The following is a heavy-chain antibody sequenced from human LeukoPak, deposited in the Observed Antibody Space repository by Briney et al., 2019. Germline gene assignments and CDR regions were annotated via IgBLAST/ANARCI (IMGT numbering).Heavy chain of an antibody. J-gene: IGHJ4*01. Sequence: SQTLSLTCAISGDSVSSNSAAWNWIRQSPSRGLEWLGRTYYRSKWYTDFAVSVKSRITINPDTSKNQFSLQLSSVTPEDTAIYYCARAYSSWSPSLSVTHYFDSWGQGALVTVSS. V-gene: IGHV6-1*01. D-gene: IGHD6-13*01. CDR1: GDSVSSNSAA. CDR3: ARAYSSWSPSLSVTHYFDS. CDR2: TYYRSKWYT.